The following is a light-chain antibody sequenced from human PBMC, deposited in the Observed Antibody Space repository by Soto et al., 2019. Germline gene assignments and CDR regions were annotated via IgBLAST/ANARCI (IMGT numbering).Light chain of an antibody. CDR2: GAS. Sequence: EIGMTQSPATLSVSTGERAILSCRASQSVSINLAWYQQKPGQAPRLFIYGASTRATGVPARFSGSGSGTEFTLAISSLQSEDFAVYFCQQYHDRWTFGQGTKVDI. CDR3: QQYHDRWT. CDR1: QSVSIN. V-gene: IGKV3-15*01. J-gene: IGKJ1*01.